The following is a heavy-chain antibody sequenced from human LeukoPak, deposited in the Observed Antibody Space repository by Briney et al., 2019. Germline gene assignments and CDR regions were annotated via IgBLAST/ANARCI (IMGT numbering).Heavy chain of an antibody. J-gene: IGHJ4*02. CDR3: ATYRQVLLPFES. Sequence: GRSLRLSCAASGFAFDDYAMHWVRQVPGKGLEWVSGIGWNSANIGYADSVKGRFTISRDNAKNSLYLQMNSLRAEDTAIYYCATYRQVLLPFESWGQGTLVTVSS. CDR2: IGWNSANI. V-gene: IGHV3-9*01. CDR1: GFAFDDYA. D-gene: IGHD2-8*02.